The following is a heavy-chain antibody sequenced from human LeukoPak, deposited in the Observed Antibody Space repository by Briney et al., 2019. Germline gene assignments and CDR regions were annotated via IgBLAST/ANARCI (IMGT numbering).Heavy chain of an antibody. CDR1: GGSISSSSYC. D-gene: IGHD6-13*01. CDR3: ARDRGISSSWYLVSYFDY. CDR2: IYYSGST. Sequence: SETLSLTCTVSGGSISSSSYCWGWIRQPPGKGLEWIGSIYYSGSTYYNPSLKSRVTISVDTSKNQFSLKLSSVTAADTAVYYCARDRGISSSWYLVSYFDYWGQGTLVTVSS. J-gene: IGHJ4*02. V-gene: IGHV4-39*07.